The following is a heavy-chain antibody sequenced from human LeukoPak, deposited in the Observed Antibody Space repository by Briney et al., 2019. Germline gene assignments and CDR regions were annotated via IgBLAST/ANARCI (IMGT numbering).Heavy chain of an antibody. J-gene: IGHJ6*03. V-gene: IGHV4-34*01. CDR2: INHSGST. Sequence: SETLSLTCAVSGGSFCGYYWSWIRQPPGKGLEWIGEINHSGSTNYNPSLKSRVAISVDTSKNQFSLKLSSVTAADTAVYYCARVAARRLEDGYYYMDVWGKGTTVTVSS. CDR1: GGSFCGYY. D-gene: IGHD6-6*01. CDR3: ARVAARRLEDGYYYMDV.